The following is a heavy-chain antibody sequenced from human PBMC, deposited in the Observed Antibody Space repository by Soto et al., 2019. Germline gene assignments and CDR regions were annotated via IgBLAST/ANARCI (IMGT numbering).Heavy chain of an antibody. Sequence: QVQLVQSGAEVKKPGASVKVSCKASGYIFINYGITWVRQAPGQGLEWMGWISGYNGNTNYAQKFQGRVTMTTDTSTSTAYMELRSLTADDTAVYFCARDEVPAANWLDRWGPGTLVTVSS. J-gene: IGHJ5*02. CDR1: GYIFINYG. D-gene: IGHD2-2*01. V-gene: IGHV1-18*01. CDR2: ISGYNGNT. CDR3: ARDEVPAANWLDR.